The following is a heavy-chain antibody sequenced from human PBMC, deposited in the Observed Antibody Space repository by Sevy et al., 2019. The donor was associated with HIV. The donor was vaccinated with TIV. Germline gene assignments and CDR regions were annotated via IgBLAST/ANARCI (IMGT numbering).Heavy chain of an antibody. CDR2: ISGSGGIT. D-gene: IGHD3-22*01. Sequence: GGSLRLSCAASGFTFSNYAMHWVRQAPGKGLEWVSTISGSGGITYYADSVKGRFTISRDNSKNTVSLQMNSLRAEDTAVYYCTSRGRSYDSSGYYAHHFDYWGQGTLVTVSS. CDR3: TSRGRSYDSSGYYAHHFDY. CDR1: GFTFSNYA. V-gene: IGHV3-23*01. J-gene: IGHJ4*02.